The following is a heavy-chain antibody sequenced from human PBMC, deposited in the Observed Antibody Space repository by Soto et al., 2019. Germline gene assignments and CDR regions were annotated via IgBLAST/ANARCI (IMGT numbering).Heavy chain of an antibody. V-gene: IGHV3-30*04. CDR3: ARDQGSNGWNYFHF. D-gene: IGHD6-19*01. Sequence: QVQLVESGGGVVQPGRSLRLSCAASGFTFSSYAMHWVRQAPGKGLELVAVISHDGTNHFYPDYVKGRFTMSRDNSKNTVYLQMDTLRGEDTAVYYCARDQGSNGWNYFHFWGQGTLVTVSS. CDR1: GFTFSSYA. J-gene: IGHJ4*02. CDR2: ISHDGTNH.